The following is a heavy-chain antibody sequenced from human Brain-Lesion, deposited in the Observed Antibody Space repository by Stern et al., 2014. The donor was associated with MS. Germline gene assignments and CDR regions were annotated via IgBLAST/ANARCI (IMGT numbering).Heavy chain of an antibody. J-gene: IGHJ4*02. CDR3: ATGIGLWAFDY. CDR1: GYTLTELS. V-gene: IGHV1-24*01. Sequence: VQLVESGAEVKKPGASVKVSCKLSGYTLTELSIHWVRQAPGKGLEWMGGYDLEDGEIMYAQKFQGRVNMTEDTSTDTAYMELSSLRSEDTAVYYCATGIGLWAFDYWGQGTLVTVSS. CDR2: YDLEDGEI. D-gene: IGHD7-27*01.